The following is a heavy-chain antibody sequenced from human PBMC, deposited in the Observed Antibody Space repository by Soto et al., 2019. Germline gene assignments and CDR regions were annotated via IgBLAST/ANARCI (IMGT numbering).Heavy chain of an antibody. J-gene: IGHJ5*02. Sequence: ASVKVSCKAPGDTFTSYYLNWVRQAPGQGLEWMGVINPHGGSTEYAQKFQGRITMTRDTSRSTVYMELGSLRSDDTAIYYCARSSGGNFGIIIEGSNWFDPWGQGTLVTVSS. CDR3: ARSSGGNFGIIIEGSNWFDP. V-gene: IGHV1-46*01. CDR1: GDTFTSYY. D-gene: IGHD3-3*01. CDR2: INPHGGST.